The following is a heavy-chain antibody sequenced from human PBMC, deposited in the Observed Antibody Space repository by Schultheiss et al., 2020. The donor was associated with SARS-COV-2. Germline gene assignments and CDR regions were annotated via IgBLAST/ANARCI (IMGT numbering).Heavy chain of an antibody. V-gene: IGHV4-59*12. Sequence: SQTLSLTCTVSGGSISSYYWSWIRQPPGKGLEWIGYIYYSGSTYYNPSLKSRVTISVDTSKNQFSLKLSSVTAADTAVYYCARRIAARPYRYWGQGTLVTVSS. CDR3: ARRIAARPYRY. CDR2: IYYSGST. J-gene: IGHJ4*02. CDR1: GGSISSYY. D-gene: IGHD6-6*01.